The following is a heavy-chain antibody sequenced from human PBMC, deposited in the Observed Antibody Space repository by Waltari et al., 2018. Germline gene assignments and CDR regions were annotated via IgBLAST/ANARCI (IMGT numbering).Heavy chain of an antibody. J-gene: IGHJ4*02. CDR3: ARQNIHSYGYGYFDY. V-gene: IGHV5-51*01. CDR1: GYSFARYW. Sequence: EVQLVQSGAEVKKPGESLKISCQGSGYSFARYWTGWVRHMPGKGLEWRGIIYPGDSSTKYSPSFQGQVTISVDTSISTAYLQWSSLKASDTAMYFCARQNIHSYGYGYFDYWGQGTLVTVSS. D-gene: IGHD5-18*01. CDR2: IYPGDSST.